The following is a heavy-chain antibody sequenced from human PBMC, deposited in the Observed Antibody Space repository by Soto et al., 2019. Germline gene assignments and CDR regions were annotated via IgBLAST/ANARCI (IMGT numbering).Heavy chain of an antibody. V-gene: IGHV3-74*01. J-gene: IGHJ4*02. Sequence: EVQLVQSGGGSVQHGGSLRLSCAASGCTFTNYWMHWVRQVPGKGLVWVSRIDGVGAGTSYSDSVRGRFTIARDNAENLLYLQMNSLRAEETAVYSCTKVFEDWGQGTLVSVSS. CDR3: TKVFED. CDR1: GCTFTNYW. CDR2: IDGVGAGT.